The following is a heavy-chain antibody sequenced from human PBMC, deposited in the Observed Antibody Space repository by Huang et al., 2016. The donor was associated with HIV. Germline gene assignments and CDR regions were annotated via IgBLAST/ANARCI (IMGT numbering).Heavy chain of an antibody. CDR1: GFTFSSYA. CDR2: SSGGGGST. CDR3: AKDPYSSSWFDHFDY. D-gene: IGHD6-13*01. Sequence: EVQLLESGGGLVQPGGSLRLSCAASGFTFSSYAMSWVRQAPGEGLEWVSGSSGGGGSTYYADSVKGRFTISRDKSKNTLYLQMNSLRAEDAAVYYCAKDPYSSSWFDHFDYWGQGTLVTVSS. V-gene: IGHV3-23*01. J-gene: IGHJ4*02.